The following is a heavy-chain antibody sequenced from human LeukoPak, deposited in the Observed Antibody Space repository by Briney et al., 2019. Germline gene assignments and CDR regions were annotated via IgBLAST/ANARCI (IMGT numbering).Heavy chain of an antibody. J-gene: IGHJ5*02. D-gene: IGHD3-9*01. CDR1: GGTFSSYA. CDR3: ARDHNPYIPIDKFDTYNWFDP. Sequence: EASVKVSCTASGGTFSSYAISWVRQAPGQGLEWMGRINPNSGGTNYAQKFQGRVTMTRDTSISTAYMGLSRLRSDDTAVYYCARDHNPYIPIDKFDTYNWFDPWGQGTLVTVSS. CDR2: INPNSGGT. V-gene: IGHV1-2*06.